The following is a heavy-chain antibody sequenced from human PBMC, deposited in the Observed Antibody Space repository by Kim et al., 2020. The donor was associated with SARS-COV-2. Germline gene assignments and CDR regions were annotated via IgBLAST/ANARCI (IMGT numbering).Heavy chain of an antibody. CDR3: AKDLLTTVTTAGYGMDV. Sequence: GGSLRLSCAASGFTFSSYGMHWVRQAPGKGLEWVAVIWYDGSNKYYADSVKGRFTISRDNSKNTLYLQMNSLRAEDTAVYYCAKDLLTTVTTAGYGMDVWGQGTMVTVSS. CDR2: IWYDGSNK. D-gene: IGHD4-17*01. CDR1: GFTFSSYG. V-gene: IGHV3-33*06. J-gene: IGHJ6*02.